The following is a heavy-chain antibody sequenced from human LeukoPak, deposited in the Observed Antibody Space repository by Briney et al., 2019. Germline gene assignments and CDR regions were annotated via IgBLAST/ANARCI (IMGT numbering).Heavy chain of an antibody. CDR3: TRDSTLRPFDY. CDR2: INPNSGGT. V-gene: IGHV1-2*02. J-gene: IGHJ4*02. CDR1: GYTFTGYY. D-gene: IGHD3-16*01. Sequence: GASVKVSCKASGYTFTGYYMHWVRQAPGQGLEWMGWINPNSGGTNYAQKFQGRVTMTRDTSISTAYMELSRLGSDDTAVYYCTRDSTLRPFDYWGQGTLVTVSS.